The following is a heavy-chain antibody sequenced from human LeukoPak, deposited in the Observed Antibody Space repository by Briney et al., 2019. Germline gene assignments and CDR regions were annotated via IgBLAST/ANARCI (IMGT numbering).Heavy chain of an antibody. Sequence: GGSLGLSCAASGFTFSSYGMHWVRQAPGKGLEWVAFIRYDGSNKYYADSVKGQFTISRDNSKNTLYLQMNSLRAEDTAVYYCAKTPYSLDYFDYWGQGTLVTVSS. CDR1: GFTFSSYG. CDR2: IRYDGSNK. J-gene: IGHJ4*02. D-gene: IGHD6-13*01. CDR3: AKTPYSLDYFDY. V-gene: IGHV3-30*02.